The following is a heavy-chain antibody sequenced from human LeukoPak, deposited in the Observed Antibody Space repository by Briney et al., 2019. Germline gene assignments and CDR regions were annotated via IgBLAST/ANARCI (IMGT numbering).Heavy chain of an antibody. CDR3: ARGDYYDRRFDN. D-gene: IGHD3-22*01. CDR1: GFTFSTSW. J-gene: IGHJ4*02. CDR2: IKQDGSEE. Sequence: GGSLRLSCSASGFTFSTSWMNWVRQAPGKGLEWVADIKQDGSEEYYVDSVKGRFTISRDNAKNSLYLHLNSLRAEDTAVYYCARGDYYDRRFDNWGQGTLVSVSS. V-gene: IGHV3-7*02.